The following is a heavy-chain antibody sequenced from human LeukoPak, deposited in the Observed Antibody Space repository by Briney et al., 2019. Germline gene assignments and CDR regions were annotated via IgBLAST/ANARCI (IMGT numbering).Heavy chain of an antibody. CDR1: GFTFSSYS. CDR2: ISSSSSTI. D-gene: IGHD3-10*01. J-gene: IGHJ4*02. CDR3: ARGGVWFGELSDY. V-gene: IGHV3-48*04. Sequence: GGSLRLSCAASGFTFSSYSMNWVRQAPGKGLEWVSYISSSSSTIYYADSVKGRFTISRDNAKNSLYLQMNSLRAEDTAVYYCARGGVWFGELSDYWGQGTQVTVSS.